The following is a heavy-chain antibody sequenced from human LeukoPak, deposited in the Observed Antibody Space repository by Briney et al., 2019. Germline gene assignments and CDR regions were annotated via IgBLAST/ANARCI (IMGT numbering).Heavy chain of an antibody. D-gene: IGHD5-12*01. CDR2: IRYDGSNK. CDR1: GFTFSSYG. V-gene: IGHV3-30*02. Sequence: PGGSLRLSCAASGFTFSSYGMHWVRQAPGKGLEWVAFIRYDGSNKYHADSVKGRFTISRDNSKNTLYLQMNSLRAEDTAVYYCAKDARGGYSGYDLPYYFDYWGQGTLVTVSS. J-gene: IGHJ4*02. CDR3: AKDARGGYSGYDLPYYFDY.